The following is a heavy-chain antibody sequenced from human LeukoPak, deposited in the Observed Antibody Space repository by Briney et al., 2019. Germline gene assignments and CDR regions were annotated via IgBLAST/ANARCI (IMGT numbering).Heavy chain of an antibody. V-gene: IGHV3-23*01. Sequence: GGSLRLSCAASGFTFSSYAMSWVRQAPGKGLEWVSAISGSGGSTYYADSVKGRFTISRDNSKNTLYLQMNSLRAEDTAVYYCAREGPNYYGSGSPRSDYWGQGTLVTVSS. D-gene: IGHD3-10*01. CDR3: AREGPNYYGSGSPRSDY. J-gene: IGHJ4*02. CDR2: ISGSGGST. CDR1: GFTFSSYA.